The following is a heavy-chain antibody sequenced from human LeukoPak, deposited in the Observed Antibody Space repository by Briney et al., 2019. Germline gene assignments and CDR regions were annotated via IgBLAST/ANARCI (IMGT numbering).Heavy chain of an antibody. D-gene: IGHD4-17*01. J-gene: IGHJ4*02. Sequence: GGSLRLSCAASGFTSSDYYMSWVRQAPGKGMECVSYISSDSSYTNYADSVRGRFTISRDHAKNSLYLQMNSLRAEDTAVYYCVRGGPYGDYDAFWGQGTLVTVSS. V-gene: IGHV3-11*06. CDR2: ISSDSSYT. CDR3: VRGGPYGDYDAF. CDR1: GFTSSDYY.